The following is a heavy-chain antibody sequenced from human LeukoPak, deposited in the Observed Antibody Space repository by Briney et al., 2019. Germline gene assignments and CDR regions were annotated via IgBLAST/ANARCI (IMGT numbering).Heavy chain of an antibody. CDR3: ARGLVHDTSGYYSDY. CDR2: INSDDSRT. Sequence: PGKSLRLSCAASGFTFSGFGMHWVRQAPGEGLVWVSRINSDDSRTTYADSVKDRFTISRDNAKNTLYLQMDSLRAEDTAVYYCARGLVHDTSGYYSDYWGQGTLVTVSS. D-gene: IGHD3-22*01. CDR1: GFTFSGFG. J-gene: IGHJ4*02. V-gene: IGHV3-74*01.